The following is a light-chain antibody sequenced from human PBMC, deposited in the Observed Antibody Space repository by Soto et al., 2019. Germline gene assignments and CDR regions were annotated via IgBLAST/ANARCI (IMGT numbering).Light chain of an antibody. CDR1: SSDIGGYNY. Sequence: QSALTQPPSASGSPGQSVTISCTGTSSDIGGYNYVSWYQHHPGKAPKLMISEVSKRPSGVPDRFSGSKSGNTASLTVSGLQTEYEADYYCSSYAGSNNIVFGGGTKLTVL. CDR3: SSYAGSNNIV. V-gene: IGLV2-8*01. J-gene: IGLJ2*01. CDR2: EVS.